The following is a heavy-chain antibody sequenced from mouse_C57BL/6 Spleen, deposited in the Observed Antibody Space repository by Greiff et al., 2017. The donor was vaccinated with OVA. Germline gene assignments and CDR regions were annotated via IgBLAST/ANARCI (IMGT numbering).Heavy chain of an antibody. Sequence: VQLKQSGGGLVKPGGSLKLSCAASGFTFSSYAMSWVRQTPEKRLEWVATISDGGSYTYYPDNVKGRFTISRDNAKNNLYLQMSHLKSEDTAMYYCASPLTTVVADYAMDYWGQGTSVTVSS. CDR1: GFTFSSYA. V-gene: IGHV5-4*01. CDR3: ASPLTTVVADYAMDY. J-gene: IGHJ4*01. D-gene: IGHD1-1*01. CDR2: ISDGGSYT.